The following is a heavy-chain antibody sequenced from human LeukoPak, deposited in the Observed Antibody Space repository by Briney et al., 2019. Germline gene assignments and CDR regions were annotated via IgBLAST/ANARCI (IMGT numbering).Heavy chain of an antibody. CDR2: IYTSGST. CDR1: GGSINSYY. CDR3: ANYHDYSNFQGAYYLDY. V-gene: IGHV4-4*07. Sequence: SETLSLTCTVSGGSINSYYWNWIRQPAGKGLEWIGRIYTSGSTNYNPSLKSRVTMSVDTSKNQFSLRLNSVTAADTAVYYCANYHDYSNFQGAYYLDYWGQGTLVTVSS. J-gene: IGHJ4*02. D-gene: IGHD4-11*01.